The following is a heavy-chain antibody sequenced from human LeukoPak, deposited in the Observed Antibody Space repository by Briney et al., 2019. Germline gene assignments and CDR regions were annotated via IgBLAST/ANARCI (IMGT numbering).Heavy chain of an antibody. CDR3: TSVGYCSGGSCSYYYYGMDV. CDR1: GFTFSSYS. V-gene: IGHV3-21*01. D-gene: IGHD2-15*01. CDR2: ISSSSSYI. Sequence: PGGSLRLSCAASGFTFSSYSMNWVRQAPGKGLEWVSSISSSSSYIYYADSVKGRFTISRDNAKNSLYLQMNSLRAEDTAVYYCTSVGYCSGGSCSYYYYGMDVWGQGTTVTVSS. J-gene: IGHJ6*02.